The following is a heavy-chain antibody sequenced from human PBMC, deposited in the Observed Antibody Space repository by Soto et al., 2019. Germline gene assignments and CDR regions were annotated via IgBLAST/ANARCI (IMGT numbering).Heavy chain of an antibody. D-gene: IGHD6-19*01. CDR1: GGSISSSSYY. Sequence: SETLSLTCTVSGGSISSSSYYWGWIRQPPGKGLEWIGNIYYSGSTNYNPSLKSRVTISLDTSKNQFSLMLSSVTAADTAVYYCARSFGWYAIDQWGQGTLVTVSS. CDR2: IYYSGST. V-gene: IGHV4-39*07. CDR3: ARSFGWYAIDQ. J-gene: IGHJ1*01.